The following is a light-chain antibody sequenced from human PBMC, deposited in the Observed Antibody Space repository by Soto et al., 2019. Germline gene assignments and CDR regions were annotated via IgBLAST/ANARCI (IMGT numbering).Light chain of an antibody. CDR3: SSYSSNTALV. CDR1: SSDVGGYNY. V-gene: IGLV2-14*01. CDR2: EVS. J-gene: IGLJ1*01. Sequence: QSALTQPASVSGSPGQSITISCPGTSSDVGGYNYVSWYQQHPGTAPKLIIYEVSYRPSGVSHRFSGSKSGNTASLTISGLQAEDEAEYYCSSYSSNTALVFGTGTKVTVL.